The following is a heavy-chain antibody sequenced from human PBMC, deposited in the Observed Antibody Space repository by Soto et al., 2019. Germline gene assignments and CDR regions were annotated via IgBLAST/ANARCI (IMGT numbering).Heavy chain of an antibody. V-gene: IGHV3-11*01. CDR1: GFTFSDYY. Sequence: QVQLVESGGGLVKPGGSLRLSCAASGFTFSDYYMSWIRQAPGKGLEWVSYISSSGSTIYYADFVKGRFTISRDNAKNSLYLQMNSLRAEDTAVYYCARGEKGTMVRGVTYYYYGMDVWGQGTTVTVSS. J-gene: IGHJ6*02. CDR3: ARGEKGTMVRGVTYYYYGMDV. D-gene: IGHD3-10*01. CDR2: ISSSGSTI.